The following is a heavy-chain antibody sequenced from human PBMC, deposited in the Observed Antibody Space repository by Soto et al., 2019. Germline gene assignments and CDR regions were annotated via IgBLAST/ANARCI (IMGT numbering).Heavy chain of an antibody. Sequence: PGGSLRLSCTASGFTFRDYAMNWVRQAPGIGLESVAFIRSNIYGATTEYAASVKGRFTISRDDSKATAYLQMNSLKTEDTGVYFCSRGLAGGSYSDYWGQGALVTVSS. CDR2: IRSNIYGATT. CDR3: SRGLAGGSYSDY. D-gene: IGHD1-26*01. V-gene: IGHV3-49*04. CDR1: GFTFRDYA. J-gene: IGHJ4*02.